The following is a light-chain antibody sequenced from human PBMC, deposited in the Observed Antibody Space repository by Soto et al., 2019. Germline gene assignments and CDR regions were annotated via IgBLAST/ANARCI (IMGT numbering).Light chain of an antibody. Sequence: QSVLTQPPSVSAAPGQKVTISCSGSSSNTGNNYVSWYQQLPGTAPKLLIYDNNKRPSGIPDRFSGSKSGTSATLGITGLQTGDEADYYCGTWDSSLSALWVFGGGTKVTVL. V-gene: IGLV1-51*01. CDR2: DNN. J-gene: IGLJ3*02. CDR1: SSNTGNNY. CDR3: GTWDSSLSALWV.